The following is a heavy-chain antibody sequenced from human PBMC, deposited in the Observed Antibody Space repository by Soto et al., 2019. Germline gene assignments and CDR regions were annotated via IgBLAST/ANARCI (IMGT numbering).Heavy chain of an antibody. CDR3: ARDRIVGTSYFDY. V-gene: IGHV4-4*07. J-gene: IGHJ4*02. CDR2: IYSSGTT. D-gene: IGHD1-26*01. Sequence: QVQVQESGPGLVKPSETLSLRCTVSGGSINSFYWSWIRQPAGKGLEWIGRIYSSGTTNYNPSLESRVTMSVDTSKNQVSLKLDSVTAEDTGVYYCARDRIVGTSYFDYWGQGTPVTVSS. CDR1: GGSINSFY.